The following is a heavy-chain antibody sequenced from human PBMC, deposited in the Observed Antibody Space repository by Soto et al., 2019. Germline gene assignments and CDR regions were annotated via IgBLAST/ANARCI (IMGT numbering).Heavy chain of an antibody. V-gene: IGHV1-2*04. J-gene: IGHJ4*02. CDR1: GYTFTGYY. CDR2: INPNSGGT. Sequence: ASVKVSCKASGYTFTGYYMHWVRQAPGQGLEWMGWINPNSGGTNYAQKSQGWVTMTRDTSISTAYMELSRLRSDDTAVYYCARAVGYGDHEDQYYFDYWGQGTLVTVSS. CDR3: ARAVGYGDHEDQYYFDY. D-gene: IGHD4-17*01.